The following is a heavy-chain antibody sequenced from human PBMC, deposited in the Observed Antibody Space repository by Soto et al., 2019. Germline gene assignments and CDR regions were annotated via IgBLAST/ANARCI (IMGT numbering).Heavy chain of an antibody. Sequence: EVQLVESGGGLVQPGGSLRLSCAASGFTFRSYSMNWVRQAPGKGLEWVSYISSSSNTIYYTDSVKGRFTISRDNAENSLYLQMNSMRPEDTAAYYCARATVNAYYYYYMDVWGTGTAVTVSS. D-gene: IGHD4-17*01. CDR1: GFTFRSYS. CDR2: ISSSSNTI. CDR3: ARATVNAYYYYYMDV. V-gene: IGHV3-48*01. J-gene: IGHJ6*03.